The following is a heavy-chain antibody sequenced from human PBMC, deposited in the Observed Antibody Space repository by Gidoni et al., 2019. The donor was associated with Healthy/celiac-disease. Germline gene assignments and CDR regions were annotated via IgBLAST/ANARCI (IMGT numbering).Heavy chain of an antibody. D-gene: IGHD2-2*01. V-gene: IGHV1-69*06. CDR3: AREYIVVVPAAIFDP. Sequence: QVQLVQSGAAVKKPGSSVQVSCKAYVGTFSSYAISWVRQAPGQGLEWMGGIISIFGTANYAQKCQGRVTITADKSTSTAYMELSSLRSEDTAVYYCAREYIVVVPAAIFDPWGQGTLVTVSS. CDR2: IISIFGTA. CDR1: VGTFSSYA. J-gene: IGHJ5*02.